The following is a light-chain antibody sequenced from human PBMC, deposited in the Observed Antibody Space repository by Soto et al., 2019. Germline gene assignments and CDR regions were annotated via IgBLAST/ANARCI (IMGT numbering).Light chain of an antibody. CDR1: QSITTW. CDR3: QQYNTYRT. V-gene: IGKV1-5*01. Sequence: EDRVTITCRASQSITTWLACYQQKPGKAPKPLIYDASSLESGVPSRFSGSGSGTEFTLTISGLQPDDFATYYCQQYNTYRTFGQGTKVDIK. J-gene: IGKJ1*01. CDR2: DAS.